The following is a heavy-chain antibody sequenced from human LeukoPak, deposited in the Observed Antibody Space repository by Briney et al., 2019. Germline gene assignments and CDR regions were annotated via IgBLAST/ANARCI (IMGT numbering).Heavy chain of an antibody. CDR1: GFAFSSYA. CDR3: TKAPPGKFDP. Sequence: PGGSLRLSCAASGFAFSSYAMNWVRQAPGKGLEWVSAINGNSGSTYYADSVKGRFTISRDNSKNTLYLQMNSLRAEDTAMYYCTKAPPGKFDPWGQGTLVTVSS. J-gene: IGHJ5*02. D-gene: IGHD3-10*01. V-gene: IGHV3-23*01. CDR2: INGNSGST.